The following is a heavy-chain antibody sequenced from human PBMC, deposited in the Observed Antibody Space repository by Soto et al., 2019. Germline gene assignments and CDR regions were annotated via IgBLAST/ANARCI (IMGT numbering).Heavy chain of an antibody. V-gene: IGHV1-69*01. J-gene: IGHJ4*02. CDR3: ARETRPAYNGSSPHFDY. CDR2: IIPIFGTA. CDR1: GGTFSSYA. D-gene: IGHD1-26*01. Sequence: QVQLVQSGAEVKKPGSSVKVSCKASGGTFSSYAISWVRQAPGQGLEWMGGIIPIFGTANYAQKFQGRVTITADESTSTAYMELSSLRSEDTAVYYCARETRPAYNGSSPHFDYWGQGTLVTVSS.